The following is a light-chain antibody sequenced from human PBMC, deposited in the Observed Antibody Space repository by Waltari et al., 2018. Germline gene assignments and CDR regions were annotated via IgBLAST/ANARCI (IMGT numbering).Light chain of an antibody. V-gene: IGLV3-25*03. CDR2: KER. CDR3: QSADSTGTYGV. Sequence: SYEVTQPPSVSVSPGQTARITCSGDALPKQFVYWYQQKPGQAPVLMFYKERERSSGIPERFSGSSSGTTATLTISGAQAEDEAEYHCQSADSTGTYGVFGGGTKLTVL. J-gene: IGLJ3*02. CDR1: ALPKQF.